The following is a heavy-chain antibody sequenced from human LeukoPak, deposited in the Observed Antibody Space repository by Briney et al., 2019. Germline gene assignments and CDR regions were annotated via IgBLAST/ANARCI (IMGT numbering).Heavy chain of an antibody. CDR2: IKQDGSEE. D-gene: IGHD6-19*01. V-gene: IGHV3-7*01. J-gene: IGHJ4*02. Sequence: PGGSLRLSCAASGFSISNYWMSWVRQAPGKGLEWVANIKQDGSEEIYVDSVKGRFTISRDNAKNSLYPQINGLRAEDTAMYYCASRRYNSGWSPFDYWGQGTLVTVSS. CDR3: ASRRYNSGWSPFDY. CDR1: GFSISNYW.